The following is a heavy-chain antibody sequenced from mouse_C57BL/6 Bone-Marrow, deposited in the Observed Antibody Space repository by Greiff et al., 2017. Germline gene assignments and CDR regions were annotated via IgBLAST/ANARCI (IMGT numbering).Heavy chain of an antibody. CDR1: GYTFTSYD. CDR2: IYPRDGST. CDR3: ARLECDGSSGDWYFDV. Sequence: QVQLQQSGPELVKPGASVQLSCKASGYTFTSYDINWVKQRPGRGLEWIGWIYPRDGSTKYNEKFKGKATLTVDTSSSTAYMELHSLTSEDAAVYFCARLECDGSSGDWYFDVWGTGTTVTVSS. D-gene: IGHD1-1*01. J-gene: IGHJ1*03. V-gene: IGHV1-85*01.